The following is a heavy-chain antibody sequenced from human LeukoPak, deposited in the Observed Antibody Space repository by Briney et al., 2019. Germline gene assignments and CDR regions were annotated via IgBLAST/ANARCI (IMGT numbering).Heavy chain of an antibody. D-gene: IGHD3-3*01. V-gene: IGHV2-5*01. CDR1: GFSLSTSGVG. CDR3: VHTLPYDVWSGYYTGIFDY. J-gene: IGHJ4*02. CDR2: IHWNGDK. Sequence: SGPTLVNPTQTLTLTCTLSGFSLSTSGVGVGWIRQPPGKALEWLAVIHWNGDKRYSPSLKSRLTITKDTSKNQVVLTMTNVDPVDTATYYCVHTLPYDVWSGYYTGIFDYWGQGTLVTVSS.